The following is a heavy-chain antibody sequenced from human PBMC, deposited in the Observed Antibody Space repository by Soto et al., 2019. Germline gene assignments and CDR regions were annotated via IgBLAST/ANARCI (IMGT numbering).Heavy chain of an antibody. Sequence: QVQLVESGGGLVKPGGSLRLSCAASGFRLSDYYMSWIRQAPGKGLEWVSYISSSSDDTNNADSVKGRFTISRDNAKDSLDLQMNSLRGEDTAVYYCAREGAPYCGGDCPYQVYGMDVWGQGTTVTVSS. J-gene: IGHJ6*02. CDR3: AREGAPYCGGDCPYQVYGMDV. CDR1: GFRLSDYY. V-gene: IGHV3-11*05. D-gene: IGHD2-21*02. CDR2: ISSSSDDT.